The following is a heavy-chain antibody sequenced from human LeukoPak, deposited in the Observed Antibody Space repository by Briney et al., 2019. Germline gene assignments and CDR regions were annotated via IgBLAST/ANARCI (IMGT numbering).Heavy chain of an antibody. V-gene: IGHV3-23*01. Sequence: GGSLRLSCAASGFTFSSIAMTWVRQAPGKGLEWVSTIDSVRNTHYADSVKGRFTISRDNSKNTVHLQMNSLRAEDTAVYYCAKRLSASDWFEVDYWGQGTLVTVSS. CDR2: IDSVRNT. CDR1: GFTFSSIA. D-gene: IGHD3-9*01. CDR3: AKRLSASDWFEVDY. J-gene: IGHJ4*02.